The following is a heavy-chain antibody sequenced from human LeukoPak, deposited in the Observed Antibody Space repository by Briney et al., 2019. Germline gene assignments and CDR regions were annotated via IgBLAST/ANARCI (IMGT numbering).Heavy chain of an antibody. Sequence: GGSLRLSCSASGFSFSSYEMNWVRQAPGKGLEWVSYISSSGSTIYYADSVKGRFTISRDNSKNTLYLQMNSLRAEDTAVYYCAKVPKDIVVVVAGPWFDPWGQGTLVTVSS. V-gene: IGHV3-48*03. J-gene: IGHJ5*02. CDR3: AKVPKDIVVVVAGPWFDP. CDR1: GFSFSSYE. D-gene: IGHD2-15*01. CDR2: ISSSGSTI.